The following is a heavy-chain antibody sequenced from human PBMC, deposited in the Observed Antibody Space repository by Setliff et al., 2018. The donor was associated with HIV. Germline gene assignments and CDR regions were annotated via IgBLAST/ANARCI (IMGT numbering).Heavy chain of an antibody. CDR1: GGSITNDNNY. D-gene: IGHD1-26*01. J-gene: IGHJ5*02. CDR2: IYFNGKT. Sequence: SETLSLTCSVSGGSITNDNNYRGWIRQSPGKGLEWIGSIYFNGKTYNNPSLKSRVIMSVDRSRSQLSLKLRSVTASDTAVYYCARYRSKLDWFDPWGQGILVTVSS. CDR3: ARYRSKLDWFDP. V-gene: IGHV4-39*01.